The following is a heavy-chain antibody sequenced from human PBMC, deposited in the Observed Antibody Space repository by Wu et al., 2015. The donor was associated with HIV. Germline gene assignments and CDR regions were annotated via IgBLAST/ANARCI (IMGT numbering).Heavy chain of an antibody. Sequence: QVQLVQSGVEVKKPGASVKVSCKASGYTFTSYGISWVRQAPGQGLEWMGWINPYNGNTKYAQKFQGRVTMTTDTSTSTAYMELRSLRSDDTAVYYCARAGGGKLGDAFDIWGQGTMVTVFS. D-gene: IGHD7-27*01. V-gene: IGHV1-18*01. CDR3: ARAGGGKLGDAFDI. CDR1: GYTFTSYG. CDR2: INPYNGNT. J-gene: IGHJ3*02.